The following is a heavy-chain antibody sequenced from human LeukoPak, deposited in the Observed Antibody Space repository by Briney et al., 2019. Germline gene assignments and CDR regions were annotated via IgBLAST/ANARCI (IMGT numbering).Heavy chain of an antibody. J-gene: IGHJ4*02. D-gene: IGHD2/OR15-2a*01. CDR2: IYYSGST. CDR3: ARQLRNSFFDY. CDR1: GGSLSNYY. Sequence: PSETLSLTCTVSGGSLSNYYWSWIRQPPGKGLEWIGYIYYSGSTSYYPSLESRVTISVDTSKTQFSLKLSSVTAADTAVYYCARQLRNSFFDYWGQGTLVTVSS. V-gene: IGHV4-59*08.